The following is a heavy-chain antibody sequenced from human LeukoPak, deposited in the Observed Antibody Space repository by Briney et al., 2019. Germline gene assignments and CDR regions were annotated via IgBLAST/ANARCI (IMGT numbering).Heavy chain of an antibody. Sequence: SETLSLTCTVSGGSISSYYWSWIRQPPGKGLEWIGYIYYSGSTNYNPSLESRVTISVDTSKNQFSLKLSSVTAADTAVYYCAKGYSGYPGRFDPWGQGTLVTVSS. J-gene: IGHJ5*02. CDR3: AKGYSGYPGRFDP. CDR2: IYYSGST. D-gene: IGHD5-12*01. CDR1: GGSISSYY. V-gene: IGHV4-59*01.